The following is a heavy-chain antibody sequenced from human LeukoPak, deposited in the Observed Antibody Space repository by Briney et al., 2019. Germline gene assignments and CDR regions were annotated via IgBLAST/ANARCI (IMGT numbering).Heavy chain of an antibody. D-gene: IGHD2-2*01. CDR1: GFTFSSYA. CDR2: ITGSGAGT. Sequence: GGSLRLSCAASGFTFSSYAMNCVRQAPGQGLEWVSAITGSGAGTYYADSVKGRFSLSRDNSKNKLYLQMSSLRAEDTAVYYCAKGYCSSTTCCWNYWGQGTLVTVSS. J-gene: IGHJ4*02. CDR3: AKGYCSSTTCCWNY. V-gene: IGHV3-23*01.